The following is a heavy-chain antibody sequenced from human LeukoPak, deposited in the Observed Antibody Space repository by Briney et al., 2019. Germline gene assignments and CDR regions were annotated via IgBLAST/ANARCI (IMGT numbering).Heavy chain of an antibody. CDR2: IYYSGST. D-gene: IGHD3-22*01. CDR3: ARDSSGPGVDY. CDR1: GGSISSGDYY. J-gene: IGHJ4*02. Sequence: PSETLSLTCTVSGGSISSGDYYWSWIRQPPGKGLEWIGYIYYSGSTYYHPSLKSRVTISVDTSKNQFSLKLSSVTAADTAVYYCARDSSGPGVDYWGQGTLVTVSS. V-gene: IGHV4-30-4*08.